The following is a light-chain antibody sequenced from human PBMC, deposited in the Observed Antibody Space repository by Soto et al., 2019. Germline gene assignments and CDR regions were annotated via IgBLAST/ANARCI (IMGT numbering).Light chain of an antibody. V-gene: IGKV1-5*03. Sequence: DIQMTQSPSTLSVSLGDRVTITCRASASVSTWVAWYQQKSGKAPKLLISKASTLEGGVPLRFRGSGSGTEFTLTISNVQPDDFATYYCQQYYSASRYTFGQGTKLEIK. CDR1: ASVSTW. J-gene: IGKJ2*01. CDR2: KAS. CDR3: QQYYSASRYT.